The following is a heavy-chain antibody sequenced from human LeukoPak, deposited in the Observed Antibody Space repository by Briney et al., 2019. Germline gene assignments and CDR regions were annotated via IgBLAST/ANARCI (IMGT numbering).Heavy chain of an antibody. Sequence: GGSLRLSCAVSGFAFSSYNLNWVRQAPGKGMEWVSSISSSGSSIFYADSVKGRFTISRDNAQNSLYLQMNSLRVEDTAVYYCARGIAAAGWYYFDYWGQGTLVTVSS. D-gene: IGHD6-13*01. J-gene: IGHJ4*02. V-gene: IGHV3-21*01. CDR2: ISSSGSSI. CDR1: GFAFSSYN. CDR3: ARGIAAAGWYYFDY.